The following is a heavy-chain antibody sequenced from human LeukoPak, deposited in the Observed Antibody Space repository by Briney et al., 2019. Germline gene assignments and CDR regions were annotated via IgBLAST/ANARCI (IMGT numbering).Heavy chain of an antibody. CDR3: TRPAATVPDY. CDR2: SKSQANSYAT. V-gene: IGHV3-73*01. D-gene: IGHD6-25*01. CDR1: GLTFSGSA. J-gene: IGHJ4*02. Sequence: GGSLRLSCAPSGLTFSGSAMHWVRQASGKGLEWVGRSKSQANSYATAYAASQEGRFTISRDDSKNTAYLQMNSLKTEDTAVYYCTRPAATVPDYWGQGTLVTVSS.